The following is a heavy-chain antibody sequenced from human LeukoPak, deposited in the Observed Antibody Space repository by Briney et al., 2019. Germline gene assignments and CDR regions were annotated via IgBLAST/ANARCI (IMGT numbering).Heavy chain of an antibody. CDR3: AKRTWIQLWLQDY. CDR1: GFTFSSYA. D-gene: IGHD5-18*01. V-gene: IGHV3-23*01. J-gene: IGHJ4*02. Sequence: GTSLRLSCAASGFTFSSYAMSWVRQAPGKGLEWVSAISGSGGSTYYADSVKGRFTISRDNSKNTLYLQMNSLRAEDTAVYYCAKRTWIQLWLQDYWGQGTLVTVSS. CDR2: ISGSGGST.